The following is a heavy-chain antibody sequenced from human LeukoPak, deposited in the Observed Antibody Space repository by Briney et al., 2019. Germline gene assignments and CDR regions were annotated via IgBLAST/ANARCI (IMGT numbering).Heavy chain of an antibody. CDR2: ISSSSTYI. Sequence: GGSLRLSCAASGFTFSSYSMNWVRQAPGKGLEWVSSISSSSTYIFYADSVKGRFTISRDNAKNSLFLQMNSLRAEDTAVYYCAREDVVLVDAVRYYYYGMDVWGQGTTVTVSS. CDR3: AREDVVLVDAVRYYYYGMDV. CDR1: GFTFSSYS. V-gene: IGHV3-21*04. D-gene: IGHD2-8*01. J-gene: IGHJ6*02.